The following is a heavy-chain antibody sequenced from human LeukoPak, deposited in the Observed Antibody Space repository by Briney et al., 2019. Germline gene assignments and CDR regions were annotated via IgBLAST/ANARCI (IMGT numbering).Heavy chain of an antibody. J-gene: IGHJ2*01. CDR1: EFTVSSNY. CDR3: TRHNYGDYYWYFDL. V-gene: IGHV3-66*04. D-gene: IGHD4-17*01. Sequence: GGSLRLSCAASEFTVSSNYMSWVRQAPGKGLEWVSVIYRDGSTNYADSVKGRFTISRDNSKNTLYLQMNSLRAEDTAVYYCTRHNYGDYYWYFDLWGRGALVTVSS. CDR2: IYRDGST.